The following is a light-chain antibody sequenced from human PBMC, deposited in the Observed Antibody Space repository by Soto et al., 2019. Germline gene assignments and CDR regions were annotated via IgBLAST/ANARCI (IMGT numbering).Light chain of an antibody. CDR1: QNIDKR. CDR3: QHYSAFSLT. CDR2: DAS. J-gene: IGKJ1*01. Sequence: DIQMTQSPFTLSASVGDRVTITCRASQNIDKRMAWHQQKPGKAPKVLIYDASNLKSEVPSRFSGSGSGTGFILTISSLQPDDFATYYCQHYSAFSLTFAQGPTV. V-gene: IGKV1-5*01.